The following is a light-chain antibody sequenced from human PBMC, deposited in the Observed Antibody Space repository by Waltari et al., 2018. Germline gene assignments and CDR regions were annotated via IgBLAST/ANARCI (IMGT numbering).Light chain of an antibody. CDR3: QQYDSFWT. J-gene: IGKJ1*01. CDR2: KAA. V-gene: IGKV1-5*03. Sequence: DIQMTQSPSTLSASVGDRVTITCRARVRISNWLAWYQQKPGKAPKVLIHKAASLASGVPSRFSGSGAATEFTLTFSNRQPDDFATEYCQQYDSFWTFGQGTKVEIK. CDR1: VRISNW.